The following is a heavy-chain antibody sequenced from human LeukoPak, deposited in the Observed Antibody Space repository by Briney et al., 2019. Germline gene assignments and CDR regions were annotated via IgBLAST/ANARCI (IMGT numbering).Heavy chain of an antibody. D-gene: IGHD4-17*01. J-gene: IGHJ6*03. V-gene: IGHV1-2*02. CDR2: INPNSGGT. Sequence: ASVKVSCKASGYTFTGYYMHWVRQAPGQGLEGMGWINPNSGGTNYAQKFQGRVTMTRDTSISTAYMELSRLRSDDTAVYYCARDRGPYYGDYADYYYMDVWGKGTTVTVSS. CDR1: GYTFTGYY. CDR3: ARDRGPYYGDYADYYYMDV.